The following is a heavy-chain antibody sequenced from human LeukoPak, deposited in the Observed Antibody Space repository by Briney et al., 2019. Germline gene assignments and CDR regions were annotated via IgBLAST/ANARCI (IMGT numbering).Heavy chain of an antibody. J-gene: IGHJ4*02. CDR1: GFTFSSYS. CDR3: ARYFDWPYYFDY. Sequence: PGGSLRLSCAASGFTFSSYSMNWVRQAPGKGLEWVSSISSSSSYIYYADSVKGRFTISRDNAKNSLYLQMNSLRAEDTAVYYCARYFDWPYYFDYWGQGILVTVSS. V-gene: IGHV3-21*01. CDR2: ISSSSSYI. D-gene: IGHD3-9*01.